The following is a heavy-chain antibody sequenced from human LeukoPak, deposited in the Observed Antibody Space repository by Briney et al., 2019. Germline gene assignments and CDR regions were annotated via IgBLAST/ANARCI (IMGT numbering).Heavy chain of an antibody. Sequence: PSETLSLTCNVSGGSISNYYWSWIRQPPGKGLEWIGSIYYSGSTYYNPSLQSRVTISVDTSKNQFSLKLSSVTAADTAVYYCAGTYYYDSSGYYHCSLWGQGTLVTVSS. D-gene: IGHD3-22*01. CDR1: GGSISNYY. CDR3: AGTYYYDSSGYYHCSL. V-gene: IGHV4-59*01. J-gene: IGHJ4*02. CDR2: IYYSGST.